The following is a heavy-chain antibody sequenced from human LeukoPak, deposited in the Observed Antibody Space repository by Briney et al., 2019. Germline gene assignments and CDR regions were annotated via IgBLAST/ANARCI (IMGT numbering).Heavy chain of an antibody. CDR2: INEDGREK. V-gene: IGHV3-7*01. Sequence: GSLRLSCTASGFRFNTYWMSWVRQAPGKGLEWLASINEDGREKFYVESVKGRFTVSRDNAKNSLDLQMNSLRPEDTALYYCARPGTYWNYDYWGQGTLVTISS. CDR1: GFRFNTYW. CDR3: ARPGTYWNYDY. D-gene: IGHD1-7*01. J-gene: IGHJ4*02.